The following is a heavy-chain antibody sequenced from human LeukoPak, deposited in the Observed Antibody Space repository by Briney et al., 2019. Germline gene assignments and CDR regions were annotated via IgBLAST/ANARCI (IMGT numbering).Heavy chain of an antibody. CDR3: ARAHPSDY. V-gene: IGHV3-48*03. Sequence: QPGGSLRLSCSASGFTFSSYEMNWVRQAPGKGLEWLSYISSSGGTKYYADSVKGRFSISRDNAKNSLYLQMNSLSVEDTAVYYCARAHPSDYWGQGTLVTVSS. CDR1: GFTFSSYE. J-gene: IGHJ4*02. CDR2: ISSSGGTK.